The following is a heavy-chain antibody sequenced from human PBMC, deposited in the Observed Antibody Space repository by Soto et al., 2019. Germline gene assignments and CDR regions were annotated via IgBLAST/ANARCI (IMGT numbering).Heavy chain of an antibody. CDR2: IYCSGRT. Sequence: QLQLPESGPGLVQPSETLSLTCTVSGGSVRSGRYSWSWIRQPPGTGLAWIGYIYCSGRTNYNPSLKRRGTIPVDTAKNQCSLRLSAVTAADTAVDVCARGPPYYEDSSGESGFDYWGQGTLVTVAS. D-gene: IGHD3-22*01. CDR3: ARGPPYYEDSSGESGFDY. CDR1: GGSVRSGRYS. V-gene: IGHV4-61*01. J-gene: IGHJ4*02.